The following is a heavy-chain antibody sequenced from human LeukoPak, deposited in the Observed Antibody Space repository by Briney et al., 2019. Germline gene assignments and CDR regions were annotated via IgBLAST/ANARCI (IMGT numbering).Heavy chain of an antibody. V-gene: IGHV3-30-3*01. CDR2: ISYDGSNK. CDR1: GFTFSSYA. J-gene: IGHJ6*02. CDR3: ARNNGMDV. Sequence: GGSLRLSCAASGFTFSSYAMHWVRQAPGKGLEWVAVISYDGSNKYYADSVKGRFTISKDNAKNSLYLQMNSLRAEDTALYHCARNNGMDVWGQGTTVIVSS.